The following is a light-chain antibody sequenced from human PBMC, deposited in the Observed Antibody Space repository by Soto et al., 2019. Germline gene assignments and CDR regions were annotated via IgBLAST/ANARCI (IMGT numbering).Light chain of an antibody. CDR3: QQYGSAPLT. CDR2: GAS. V-gene: IGKV3-20*01. CDR1: QNVNNNY. J-gene: IGKJ4*01. Sequence: EIVLTQSPGTLSLSPGERATLSCRASQNVNNNYLAWYQQKPGQAPRLLIYGASRRATDIPDRFSGSGSGTDFTLTISRLEPEDSAVYSCQQYGSAPLTFGGRTKVEIK.